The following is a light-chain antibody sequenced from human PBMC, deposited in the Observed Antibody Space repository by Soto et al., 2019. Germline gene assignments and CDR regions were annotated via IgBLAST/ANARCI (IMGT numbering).Light chain of an antibody. V-gene: IGKV3D-20*02. CDR2: GAS. CDR3: QQRSNWPS. CDR1: QSVSSN. Sequence: EIVMTQSPATLSVSPGERATLSCMASQSVSSNLAWYPPKPGQAPRLLIYGASSRATGISDRFSGGGSGTDFTITISRLEPEDFAVYYCQQRSNWPSFGQGTRLEIK. J-gene: IGKJ5*01.